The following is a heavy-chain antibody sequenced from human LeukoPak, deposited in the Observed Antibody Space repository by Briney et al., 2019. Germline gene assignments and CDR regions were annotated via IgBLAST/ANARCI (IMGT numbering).Heavy chain of an antibody. Sequence: GGSLRLSCAASGFTFSSYAMSWVRQAPGKGLEWVSSISNSGGRTFYTDSVKGRFTISRDNSKNTLYLQMNSLRAEDTAVYYCARLSSFAFDIWGQGTMVTVSS. V-gene: IGHV3-23*01. J-gene: IGHJ3*02. D-gene: IGHD3-16*02. CDR3: ARLSSFAFDI. CDR2: ISNSGGRT. CDR1: GFTFSSYA.